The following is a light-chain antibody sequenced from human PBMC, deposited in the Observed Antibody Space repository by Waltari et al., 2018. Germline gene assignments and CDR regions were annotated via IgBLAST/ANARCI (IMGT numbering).Light chain of an antibody. V-gene: IGLV2-23*02. J-gene: IGLJ1*01. CDR1: RSEVDTLHL. CDR3: CTFAGYGIYV. Sequence: QSALTQPASVSGSPGPSITISCTAPRSEVDTLHLFSWSQRHPGGNPKLLIYEITKRASGVSNRFSGSKSGNTVSLTISGLQAEDEADYFCCTFAGYGIYVFGTGTQVSVL. CDR2: EIT.